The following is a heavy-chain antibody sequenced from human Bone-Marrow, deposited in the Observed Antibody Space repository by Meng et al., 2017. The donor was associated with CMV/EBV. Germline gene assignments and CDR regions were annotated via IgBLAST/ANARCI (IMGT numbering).Heavy chain of an antibody. CDR3: ARQGTSYPRWFDP. D-gene: IGHD2-2*01. J-gene: IGHJ5*02. V-gene: IGHV4-34*01. CDR2: INHSGST. Sequence: SQTLSLTCAVYNESVNTYHWSWIRQPPGKGLEWIGEINHSGSTNYNPSLKSRVTISVDTSKNQFSLKLSSVTAADTAVYYCARQGTSYPRWFDPWGQGTLVTVSS. CDR1: NESVNTYH.